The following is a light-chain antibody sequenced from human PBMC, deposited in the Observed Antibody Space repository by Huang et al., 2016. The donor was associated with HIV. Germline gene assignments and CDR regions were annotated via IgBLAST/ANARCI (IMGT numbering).Light chain of an antibody. CDR2: AAS. V-gene: IGKV1-39*01. Sequence: DIQMTQSPSSLSASVGDRVTITCRASQSISSYLNWYQQKPRKAPKLLIYAASSLQSGGPSRFSGSGSGTDFTLTISSLQPEDFATYYCQQSYSTPHTFGQGTKLEIK. J-gene: IGKJ2*01. CDR3: QQSYSTPHT. CDR1: QSISSY.